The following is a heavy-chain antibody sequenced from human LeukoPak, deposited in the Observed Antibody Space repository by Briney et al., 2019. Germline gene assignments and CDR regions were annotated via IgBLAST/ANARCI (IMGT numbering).Heavy chain of an antibody. CDR2: TYYRSKWYN. J-gene: IGHJ5*02. CDR3: AIDDDSSGWYA. Sequence: SQTLSLTCAISGDSVSSNSAAWNWIGQSPSRGLEWLGRTYYRSKWYNDYAVSVKSRITINPDTSKNQFSLQLMSVTPEDTAMYYCAIDDDSSGWYAWGQGTLVTVSS. V-gene: IGHV6-1*01. D-gene: IGHD6-19*01. CDR1: GDSVSSNSAA.